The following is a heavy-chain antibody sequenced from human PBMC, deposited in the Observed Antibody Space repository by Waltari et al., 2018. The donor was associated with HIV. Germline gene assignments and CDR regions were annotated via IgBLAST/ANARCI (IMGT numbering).Heavy chain of an antibody. Sequence: QVQLQESGPGLVKPSETLSLTCTVSGGSISSYHWSWVRQPPGQGLEWIGYIYYSGSTNYNPSLKSRVTISVDTSKNQFSLKLSSVTAADTAVHYCARGVAFGGYYYGMDVWGQGTTVTVSS. D-gene: IGHD2-21*01. J-gene: IGHJ6*02. CDR2: IYYSGST. CDR1: GGSISSYH. CDR3: ARGVAFGGYYYGMDV. V-gene: IGHV4-59*01.